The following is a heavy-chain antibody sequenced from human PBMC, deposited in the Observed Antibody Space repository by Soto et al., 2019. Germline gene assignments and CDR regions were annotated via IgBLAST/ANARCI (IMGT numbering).Heavy chain of an antibody. CDR2: IYYRGTT. V-gene: IGHV4-59*08. Sequence: SETLSLTCTVSGGSISSYYWSWIRQPPGKGLEGIGYIYYRGTTNYKPSLKSRVTISVDTSKNPFSRKLSSVTAAATAVYSCVRLGEGGSLTFDYWGQGTLVTVSS. CDR3: VRLGEGGSLTFDY. D-gene: IGHD1-26*01. CDR1: GGSISSYY. J-gene: IGHJ4*02.